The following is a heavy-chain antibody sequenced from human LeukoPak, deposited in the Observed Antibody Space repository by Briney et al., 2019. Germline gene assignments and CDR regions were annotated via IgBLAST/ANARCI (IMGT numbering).Heavy chain of an antibody. CDR2: INPSGGST. D-gene: IGHD3-22*01. J-gene: IGHJ4*02. V-gene: IGHV1-46*01. CDR1: GGTFSSYA. CDR3: ARDQGRGLLPY. Sequence: ASVKVSCKASGGTFSSYAISWVRQAPGQGLEWMGIINPSGGSTSYAQKFQGRVTMTRDTSTSTVYMELSSLRSEDTAVYYCARDQGRGLLPYWGQGTLVTVSS.